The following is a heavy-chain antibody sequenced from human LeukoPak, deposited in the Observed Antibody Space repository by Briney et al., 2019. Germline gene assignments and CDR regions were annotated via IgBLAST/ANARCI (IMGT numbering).Heavy chain of an antibody. CDR3: ARDRIAAAGTGGAFDI. J-gene: IGHJ3*02. V-gene: IGHV3-53*01. D-gene: IGHD6-13*01. Sequence: PGGSLRLSCAASGFTFSSNWMSWVRQAPGKGLEWVSVIYSGGSTYYADSVKGRFTISRDNSKNTLYLQMNSLRAEDTAVYYCARDRIAAAGTGGAFDIWGQGTMVTVSS. CDR1: GFTFSSNW. CDR2: IYSGGST.